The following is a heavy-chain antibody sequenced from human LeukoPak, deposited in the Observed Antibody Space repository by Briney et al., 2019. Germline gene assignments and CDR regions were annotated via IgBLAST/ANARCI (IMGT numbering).Heavy chain of an antibody. CDR1: GFNLSIYG. J-gene: IGHJ6*02. Sequence: GGSLRLSCAASGFNLSIYGMHWVRQAPGKGLEWVAVIWSDGSNKYYADSVKGRFTISRDNSKNTLYLQMNSLRAEDTAVYYCAKERGRGGYYGMDVWGQGTTVTVSS. CDR2: IWSDGSNK. V-gene: IGHV3-33*06. CDR3: AKERGRGGYYGMDV. D-gene: IGHD6-25*01.